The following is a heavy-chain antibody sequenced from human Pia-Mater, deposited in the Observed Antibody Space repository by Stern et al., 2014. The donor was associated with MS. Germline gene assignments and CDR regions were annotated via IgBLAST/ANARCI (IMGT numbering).Heavy chain of an antibody. V-gene: IGHV4-34*01. J-gene: IGHJ5*02. CDR1: GGSFDAFY. D-gene: IGHD6-6*01. CDR3: ARTWIAVRNTKWFDP. CDR2: ISHSGYT. Sequence: QVQLVQWGAGLLKPSETLSLTCGVNGGSFDAFYWSWIRQPPGRGLEWIGEISHSGYTNYNPSLKSRVTISVDTSKNQFTLKMNSVTAADTAVYYCARTWIAVRNTKWFDPWGQGTLVTVSS.